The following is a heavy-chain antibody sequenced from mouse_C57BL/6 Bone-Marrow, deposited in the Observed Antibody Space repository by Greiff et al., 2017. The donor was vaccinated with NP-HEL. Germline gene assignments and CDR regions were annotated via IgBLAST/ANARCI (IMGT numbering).Heavy chain of an antibody. CDR1: GYSITSGYY. J-gene: IGHJ2*01. CDR2: ISYDGSN. V-gene: IGHV3-6*01. D-gene: IGHD2-2*01. Sequence: EVQLQQSGPGLVKPSQSLSLTCSVTGYSITSGYYWNWIRQFPGNKLEWMGYISYDGSNNYNPSLKNRISITRDTSKNQFFLKLNSVTTEDTATYYCARGGYGYSWGQGTTLTVSS. CDR3: ARGGYGYS.